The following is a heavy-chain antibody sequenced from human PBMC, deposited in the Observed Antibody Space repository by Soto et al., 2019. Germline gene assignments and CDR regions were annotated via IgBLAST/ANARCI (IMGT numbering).Heavy chain of an antibody. CDR1: GFTFSNAW. J-gene: IGHJ6*03. Sequence: GGSLRLSCAASGFTFSNAWMSWVRQAPGKGLEWVGRIKSKTDGGTTDYAAPVKGRFTISRDDSKNTLYLQMNSLKTEDTAVYYCTTLHYDFWSGYPRPYYYYYYMDVWGKGTTVTVSS. CDR3: TTLHYDFWSGYPRPYYYYYYMDV. V-gene: IGHV3-15*01. CDR2: IKSKTDGGTT. D-gene: IGHD3-3*01.